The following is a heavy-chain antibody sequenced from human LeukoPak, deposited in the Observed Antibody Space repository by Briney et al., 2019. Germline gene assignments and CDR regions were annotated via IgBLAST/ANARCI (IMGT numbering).Heavy chain of an antibody. V-gene: IGHV3-23*01. Sequence: GGSLRLSCAASRFTLSSYAMSCVRQAPGKGLEWISTISGSGSNTYYADSVKGRFTISRDTSKNTLYPQMNSLRAEDAAVYYCAKGAMAVAATGRLDYWGPGTLVTVSS. J-gene: IGHJ4*02. CDR2: ISGSGSNT. CDR1: RFTLSSYA. CDR3: AKGAMAVAATGRLDY. D-gene: IGHD6-19*01.